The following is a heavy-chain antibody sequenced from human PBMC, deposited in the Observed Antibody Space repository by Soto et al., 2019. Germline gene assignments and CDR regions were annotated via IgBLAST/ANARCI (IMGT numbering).Heavy chain of an antibody. Sequence: SGPTLVKPTQTLTLTCTFSGFSLSTSGVGVGWIRQPPGKALEWLALIYWDDDKRYSPSLKSRLTITKDTSKNQVVLTMTNMDPVDTATYYCAHRPYGSCYSSRACWFDPWGQGTLVTVSS. V-gene: IGHV2-5*02. CDR3: AHRPYGSCYSSRACWFDP. CDR1: GFSLSTSGVG. J-gene: IGHJ5*02. CDR2: IYWDDDK. D-gene: IGHD2-15*01.